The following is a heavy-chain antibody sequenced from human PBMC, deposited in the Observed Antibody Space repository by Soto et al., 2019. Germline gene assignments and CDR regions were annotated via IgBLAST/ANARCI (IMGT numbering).Heavy chain of an antibody. CDR3: ARARGSSSHYYYYGMDV. V-gene: IGHV6-1*01. CDR2: TYCRSKWYN. J-gene: IGHJ6*02. Sequence: PSQTLSLTCAISGDSVSSNSAAWNWIRQSPSRGLEWLGRTYCRSKWYNDYAVSVKSRITINPDTSKNQFSLQLNSVTPEDTAVYYCARARGSSSHYYYYGMDVWGQGTTVTVSS. CDR1: GDSVSSNSAA. D-gene: IGHD6-6*01.